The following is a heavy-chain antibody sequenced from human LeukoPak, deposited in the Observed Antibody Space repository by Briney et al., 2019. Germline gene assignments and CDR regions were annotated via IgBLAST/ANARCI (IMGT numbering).Heavy chain of an antibody. Sequence: SVKVSCKASGGTFSSYAISGVRQAPGQGLEWMGGIIPIFGTANYAQKFQGRVTITADESTSTAYMELSSLRSEDTAVYYCARDNRRYYDILTGYYEWAVGYFDYWGQGTLVTVSS. D-gene: IGHD3-9*01. CDR2: IIPIFGTA. CDR3: ARDNRRYYDILTGYYEWAVGYFDY. J-gene: IGHJ4*02. V-gene: IGHV1-69*13. CDR1: GGTFSSYA.